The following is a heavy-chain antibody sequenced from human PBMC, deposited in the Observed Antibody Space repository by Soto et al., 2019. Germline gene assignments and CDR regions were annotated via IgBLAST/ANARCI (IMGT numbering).Heavy chain of an antibody. D-gene: IGHD6-6*01. Sequence: QLQLQESGPGLVKPSETLSLTCTVSGGSISSSSYYWGWIRQPPGKGLEWIGTIYYSVSTYYNPSLQSRVPISVDTSKNPFSPKLSSVTAADTAVYYCASLYGSSLFDYWGQGTLVTVSS. J-gene: IGHJ4*02. CDR3: ASLYGSSLFDY. V-gene: IGHV4-39*01. CDR2: IYYSVST. CDR1: GGSISSSSYY.